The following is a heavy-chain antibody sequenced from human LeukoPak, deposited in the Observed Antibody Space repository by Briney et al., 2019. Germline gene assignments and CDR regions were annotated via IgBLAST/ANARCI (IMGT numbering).Heavy chain of an antibody. J-gene: IGHJ4*02. CDR1: GDSVSTNFVA. CDR2: TYYTSKWYY. D-gene: IGHD6-6*01. Sequence: SQTLSLTCAISGDSVSTNFVAWNWVRQSPSRGLEWLGRTYYTSKWYYDYAVSVKSRITINPDTSKNQVSLQLNSVTPEDTAVYYCVRAAARTFDYWGQGTLVPVSS. CDR3: VRAAARTFDY. V-gene: IGHV6-1*01.